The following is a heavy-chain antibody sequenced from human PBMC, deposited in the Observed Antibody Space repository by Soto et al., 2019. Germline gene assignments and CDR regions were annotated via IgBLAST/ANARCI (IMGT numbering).Heavy chain of an antibody. CDR3: AKTITTFGVSSSSHDSRGRGAVLDY. Sequence: QVQLVESGGGVVQPGRSLRLSCAASGFTFSNFGMHWVRQAPGKGLEWVAVISYEGSNEYYADSVKGRFTISRDNAKNTVSLLMNSLRVEDTAVYYCAKTITTFGVSSSSHDSRGRGAVLDYWGQGTLVTVSS. J-gene: IGHJ4*02. V-gene: IGHV3-30*18. D-gene: IGHD3-3*01. CDR2: ISYEGSNE. CDR1: GFTFSNFG.